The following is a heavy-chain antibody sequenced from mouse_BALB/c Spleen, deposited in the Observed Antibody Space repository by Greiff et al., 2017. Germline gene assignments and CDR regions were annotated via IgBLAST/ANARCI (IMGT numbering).Heavy chain of an antibody. CDR3: ARDRDDYYGP. CDR2: IWAGGST. V-gene: IGHV2-9*02. CDR1: GFSLTSYG. J-gene: IGHJ3*01. D-gene: IGHD1-2*01. Sequence: VMLVESGPGLVAPSQSLSITCTVSGFSLTSYGVHWVRQPPGKGLEWLGVIWAGGSTNYNSALMSRLSISKDNSKSQVFLKMNSPQTDDTAMYYCARDRDDYYGPWGQGTLVTVSA.